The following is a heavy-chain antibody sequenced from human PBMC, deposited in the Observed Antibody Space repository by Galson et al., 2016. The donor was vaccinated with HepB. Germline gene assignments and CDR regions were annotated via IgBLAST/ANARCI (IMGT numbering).Heavy chain of an antibody. CDR2: ISAYNGNT. CDR3: ARDRWGADPIDY. J-gene: IGHJ4*02. CDR1: GYTFVTYG. V-gene: IGHV1-18*01. Sequence: SVKVSCKASGYTFVTYGISWVRQAPGQGLEWMGWISAYNGNTKYAQKFQGRVSMTTDTPTNLVYMELMSLRSDDTAVYYCARDRWGADPIDYWGQGTLVTVSS. D-gene: IGHD4/OR15-4a*01.